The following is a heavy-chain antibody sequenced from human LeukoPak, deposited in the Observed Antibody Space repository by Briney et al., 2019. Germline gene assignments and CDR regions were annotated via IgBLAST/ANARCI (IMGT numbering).Heavy chain of an antibody. CDR3: TRRTTVTTLDY. V-gene: IGHV4-59*01. CDR2: IYSTGST. D-gene: IGHD4-17*01. CDR1: GGSITGYY. Sequence: PSETLSLTCTVSGGSITGYYWSWIRQPPGKGLEWIGYIYSTGSTNYNPSFRSRVTISVDTSKNQFSLNLSSVTAADTAVYYCTRRTTVTTLDYWGQGTLATVSS. J-gene: IGHJ4*02.